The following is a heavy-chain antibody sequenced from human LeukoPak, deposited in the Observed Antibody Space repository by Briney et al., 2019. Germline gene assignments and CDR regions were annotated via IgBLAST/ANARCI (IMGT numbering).Heavy chain of an antibody. D-gene: IGHD6-13*01. CDR3: ARAPRNSSTMLDF. J-gene: IGHJ4*02. CDR2: INPDGGST. Sequence: ASVKVSCKASGYTFTSYWIQWVRQAPGQGLEWVGLINPDGGSTAYAHRFQGRVIMTRDTSTSTAYMDLSSLRSEDTAVYHCARAPRNSSTMLDFWGQGTLVTISS. CDR1: GYTFTSYW. V-gene: IGHV1-46*01.